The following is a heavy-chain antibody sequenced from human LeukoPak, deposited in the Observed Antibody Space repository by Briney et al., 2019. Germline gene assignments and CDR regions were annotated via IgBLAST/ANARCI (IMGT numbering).Heavy chain of an antibody. CDR3: ARGIITMVRGVMAYYFDY. V-gene: IGHV4-59*01. Sequence: SETLSLTCTVSGGSISSYYWSWIRQPPGKGLEWIGYIYYSGSTNYNPSLKSRVTISVDTSKNQFSLKLSSVTAADTAVYYCARGIITMVRGVMAYYFDYWGQGTLVTVFS. D-gene: IGHD3-10*01. CDR2: IYYSGST. CDR1: GGSISSYY. J-gene: IGHJ4*02.